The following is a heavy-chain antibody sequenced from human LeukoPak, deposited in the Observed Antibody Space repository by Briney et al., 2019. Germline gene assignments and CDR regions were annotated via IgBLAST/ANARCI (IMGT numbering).Heavy chain of an antibody. CDR2: IKQDGSEK. CDR3: TRDYSGSRNYYYYDGMHV. CDR1: EFTFSSDW. D-gene: IGHD3-10*01. Sequence: PGGSLRLSCVASEFTFSSDWMNWVRQAPGKGLEWVANIKQDGSEKYYVDSVKGRFTISRDNAKNSLYLQMNSLTAEDTAVYYCTRDYSGSRNYYYYDGMHVWGQGTTVTVSS. J-gene: IGHJ6*02. V-gene: IGHV3-7*01.